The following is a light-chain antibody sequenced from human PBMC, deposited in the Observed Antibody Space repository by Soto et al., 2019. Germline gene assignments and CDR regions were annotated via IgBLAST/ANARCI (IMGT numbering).Light chain of an antibody. Sequence: EIQWTQSPSSLSVCVRDRVSITAPSIQSISSYLNWYQQKPGKAPKLLIYAASSLQSGVPSRFSGSGSGTDFTLTISSLQPEDFATYYCQQSYSTPITFGQRTRLEIK. J-gene: IGKJ5*01. CDR3: QQSYSTPIT. CDR2: AAS. V-gene: IGKV1-39*01. CDR1: QSISSY.